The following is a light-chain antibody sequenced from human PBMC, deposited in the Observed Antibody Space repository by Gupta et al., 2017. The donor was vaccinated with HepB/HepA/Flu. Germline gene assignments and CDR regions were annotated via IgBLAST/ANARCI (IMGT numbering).Light chain of an antibody. CDR2: NGR. CDR1: RSDVGGYNY. J-gene: IGLJ2*01. CDR3: CSYSGSDHVV. V-gene: IGLV2-11*01. Sequence: QSALTQPRSVSGSPGQSVTISCTGTRSDVGGYNYVSWYQQHPGKVPKLIIYNGRGRPAGVPDRFSASKSGNTASLTSSGLQAEEEADYHCCSYSGSDHVVFGGGTTLTVL.